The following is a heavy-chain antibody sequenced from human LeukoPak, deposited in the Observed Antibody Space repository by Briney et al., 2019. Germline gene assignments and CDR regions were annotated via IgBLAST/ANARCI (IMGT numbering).Heavy chain of an antibody. D-gene: IGHD2/OR15-2a*01. CDR3: ARQPNSKGYYYGMDV. CDR1: GFTFSSYS. V-gene: IGHV3-48*04. Sequence: GGSLRLSCAASGFTFSSYSMNWVRQASGKGLEWVSYISSSSSTIYYADSVKGRFTISRDNAKNSLYLQMNSLRAEDTAVYYCARQPNSKGYYYGMDVWGQGTTVTVSS. CDR2: ISSSSSTI. J-gene: IGHJ6*02.